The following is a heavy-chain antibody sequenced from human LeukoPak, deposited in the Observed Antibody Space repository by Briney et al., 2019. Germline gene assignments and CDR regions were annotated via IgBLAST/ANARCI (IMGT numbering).Heavy chain of an antibody. CDR1: GYTFTGYY. Sequence: ASVKVSCKASGYTFTGYYMHWVRQAPGQGLEWMGWINPNSGGTNYAQKFQGRVTMTRDTSISTAYMELSRLRSDDTAVYFCARHLSDRSTVAGEFDYWGQGTLVTVSS. J-gene: IGHJ4*02. CDR2: INPNSGGT. CDR3: ARHLSDRSTVAGEFDY. V-gene: IGHV1-2*02. D-gene: IGHD6-19*01.